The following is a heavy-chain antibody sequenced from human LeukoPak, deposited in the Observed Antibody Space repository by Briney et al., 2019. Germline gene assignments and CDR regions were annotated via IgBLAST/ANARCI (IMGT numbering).Heavy chain of an antibody. D-gene: IGHD3-10*01. CDR2: INPNSGGP. J-gene: IGHJ4*02. Sequence: ASVKVSCKVSGYTFIDYYMHWVRQAPGQGLEWMGRINPNSGGPDYAQGFQGRVTMTRDTSISTVYMELSRLRSDDTAVYYCARTSYGNNPTRFDYWGQGTLVTVSS. CDR3: ARTSYGNNPTRFDY. V-gene: IGHV1-2*06. CDR1: GYTFIDYY.